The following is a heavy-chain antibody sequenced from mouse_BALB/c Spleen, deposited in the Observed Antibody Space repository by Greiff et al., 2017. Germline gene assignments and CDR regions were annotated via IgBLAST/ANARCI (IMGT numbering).Heavy chain of an antibody. Sequence: EVKLMESGPGLVKPSQSLSLTCTVTGYSITSDYAWNWIRQFPGNKLEWMGYISYSGSTSYNPSLKSRISITRDTSKNQFFLQLNSVTTEDTATYYCAREALTTATFSPAWFAYWGQGTLVTVSA. V-gene: IGHV3-2*02. J-gene: IGHJ3*01. CDR1: GYSITSDYA. D-gene: IGHD1-2*01. CDR3: AREALTTATFSPAWFAY. CDR2: ISYSGST.